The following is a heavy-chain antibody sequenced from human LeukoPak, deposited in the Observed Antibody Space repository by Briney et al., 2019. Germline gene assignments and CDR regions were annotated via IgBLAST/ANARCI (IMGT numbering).Heavy chain of an antibody. J-gene: IGHJ4*02. CDR1: GFTFTSSA. V-gene: IGHV1-8*02. CDR2: MNPNSGNT. D-gene: IGHD2-15*01. Sequence: ASVKVSCKASGFTFTSSAVQWVRQATGQGLEWMGWMNPNSGNTGYAQKFQGRVTMTRNTSISTAYMELSSLRSEDTAVYYCAREDRHADDYWGQGTLVTVSS. CDR3: AREDRHADDY.